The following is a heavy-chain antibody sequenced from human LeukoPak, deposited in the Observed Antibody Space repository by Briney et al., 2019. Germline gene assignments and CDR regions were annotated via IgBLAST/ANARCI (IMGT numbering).Heavy chain of an antibody. CDR2: IYHSGST. J-gene: IGHJ4*02. V-gene: IGHV4-30-2*01. Sequence: SETLSLTCTVSGGSISSGGYYWSWIRQPPGKGLEWIGYIYHSGSTYYNPSLKSRVTISVDRSKNQFSLKLSSVTAADTAVYYCARDSGYYDSSGWGQGTLVTVSS. CDR3: ARDSGYYDSSG. CDR1: GGSISSGGYY. D-gene: IGHD3-22*01.